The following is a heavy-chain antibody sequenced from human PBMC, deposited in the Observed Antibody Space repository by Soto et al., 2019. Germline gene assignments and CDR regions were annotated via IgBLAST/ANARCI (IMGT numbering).Heavy chain of an antibody. CDR2: IIPIFGTA. CDR3: ASNYYDSSGYYGYYGMDV. Sequence: QVQLVQSGAEVKKPGSSVKVSCKASGGTFSSYAISWVRQAPGQGLEWMGGIIPIFGTANYAQKFQGRVMITADESTSTAYMELSSLRSEDTAVYYCASNYYDSSGYYGYYGMDVWGQGTTVTVSS. D-gene: IGHD3-22*01. CDR1: GGTFSSYA. J-gene: IGHJ6*02. V-gene: IGHV1-69*01.